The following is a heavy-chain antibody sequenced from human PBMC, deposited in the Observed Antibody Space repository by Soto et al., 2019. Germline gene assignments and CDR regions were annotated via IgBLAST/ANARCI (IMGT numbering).Heavy chain of an antibody. V-gene: IGHV3-23*01. CDR3: AKGSGSLPDAFDI. D-gene: IGHD1-26*01. J-gene: IGHJ3*02. CDR2: ISGSGGST. Sequence: LRLSCATSGLTFSNYSMSWVRQAPGKGLEWVSAISGSGGSTYYADSVKGRFTISRDNSKNTLYLQMNSLRAEDTAVYYCAKGSGSLPDAFDIWGQGTMVTVSS. CDR1: GLTFSNYS.